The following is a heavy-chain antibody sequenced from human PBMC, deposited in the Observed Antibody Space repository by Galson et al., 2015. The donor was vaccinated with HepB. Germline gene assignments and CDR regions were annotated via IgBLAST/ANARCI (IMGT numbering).Heavy chain of an antibody. Sequence: SVKVSCKASGYTFTDYYMHWVRQAPGQGLEWMGRINPNSGGTNYAQKFQGRVSMTRDTSTRTAYMELSRLRSDDTAVYYCARHKSRDSASYWNYWGQGTLVTVSS. CDR1: GYTFTDYY. V-gene: IGHV1-2*06. J-gene: IGHJ4*01. D-gene: IGHD1-26*01. CDR2: INPNSGGT. CDR3: ARHKSRDSASYWNY.